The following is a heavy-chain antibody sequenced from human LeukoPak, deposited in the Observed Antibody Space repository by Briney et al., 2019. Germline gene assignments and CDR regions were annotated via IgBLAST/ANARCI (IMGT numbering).Heavy chain of an antibody. D-gene: IGHD3-9*01. CDR2: IYYSGST. Sequence: SETLSLTCTVSGGSISSGDYYWSWIRQPPGKGLEWIAYIYYSGSTYYNPSLKSRVTISVNTSTNQFSLKLSSVTAADPAVYCWARAEESTYYDILTGCLFDYWGQGTLVTVSS. V-gene: IGHV4-30-4*01. J-gene: IGHJ4*02. CDR3: ARAEESTYYDILTGCLFDY. CDR1: GGSISSGDYY.